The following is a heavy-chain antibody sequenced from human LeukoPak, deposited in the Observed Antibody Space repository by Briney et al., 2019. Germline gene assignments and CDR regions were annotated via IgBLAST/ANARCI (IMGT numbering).Heavy chain of an antibody. CDR2: INPSGGST. D-gene: IGHD3-22*01. CDR3: ARDWRDYYYDSSGYYAD. V-gene: IGHV1-46*01. Sequence: GASVKVSCKASGYTFTSYYMHWVRQAPGQGLEWMGIINPSGGSTSYAQKFQGRVTMTRDMSTSTVYMELSSLRSEDTAVYYCARDWRDYYYDSSGYYADWGQGTLVTVSS. J-gene: IGHJ4*02. CDR1: GYTFTSYY.